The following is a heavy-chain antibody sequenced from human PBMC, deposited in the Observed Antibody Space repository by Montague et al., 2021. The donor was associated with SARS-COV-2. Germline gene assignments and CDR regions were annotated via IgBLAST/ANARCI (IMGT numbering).Heavy chain of an antibody. Sequence: SETLSLTCAVSGGSISSSNWWSWVRQPPGKGLEWIGEIYHSGSTNYNPSLKSRVTISVDKSKNQFSLKLSSVTAADTAVYYCARDPRYDSSGYYLGSAFDIWGQGTMVTVSS. CDR2: IYHSGST. CDR3: ARDPRYDSSGYYLGSAFDI. D-gene: IGHD3-22*01. J-gene: IGHJ3*02. V-gene: IGHV4-4*02. CDR1: GGSISSSNW.